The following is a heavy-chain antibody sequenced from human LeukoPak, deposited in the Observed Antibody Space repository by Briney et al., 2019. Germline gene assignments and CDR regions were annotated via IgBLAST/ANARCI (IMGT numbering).Heavy chain of an antibody. CDR3: ARTKILYGDPAYFDY. D-gene: IGHD4-17*01. CDR2: IYYSGST. CDR1: GGSISSSSYY. Sequence: RASETLSLTCTVSGGSISSSSYYWGWIRQPPGKGLEWIGSIYYSGSTYYNPSLKSRVTISVDTSKNQFSLKLSSVTAADTAVYYCARTKILYGDPAYFDYWGQGTLVTVSS. J-gene: IGHJ4*02. V-gene: IGHV4-39*01.